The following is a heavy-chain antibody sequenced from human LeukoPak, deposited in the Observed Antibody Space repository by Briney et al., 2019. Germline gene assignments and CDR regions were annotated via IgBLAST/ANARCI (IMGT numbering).Heavy chain of an antibody. CDR3: VRAAPYYFDY. CDR1: GFTLSNYR. V-gene: IGHV3-21*01. J-gene: IGHJ4*02. Sequence: KSGGSLRLSFVASGFTLSNYRMNWVRQAPGKGLEWVSSIGSTSYIYYADSVKGRFTISRDNAKNSLYLQMNSLRAEDTAVYYCVRAAPYYFDYWGQGTLVTVSS. CDR2: IGSTSYI.